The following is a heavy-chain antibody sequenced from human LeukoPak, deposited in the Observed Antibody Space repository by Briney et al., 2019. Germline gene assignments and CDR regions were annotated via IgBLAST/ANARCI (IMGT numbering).Heavy chain of an antibody. CDR1: GGSISNYY. Sequence: SETLSLTCTVSGGSISNYYWNWIRQPPGKGLEWIGYIYYTGSANYNPSLKSRVTMSVDTSKNQFSLNLRSVTPEDTAVYYCARDRVQLWTDFDYWGQGTLVTVSS. CDR2: IYYTGSA. J-gene: IGHJ4*02. D-gene: IGHD5-18*01. V-gene: IGHV4-59*01. CDR3: ARDRVQLWTDFDY.